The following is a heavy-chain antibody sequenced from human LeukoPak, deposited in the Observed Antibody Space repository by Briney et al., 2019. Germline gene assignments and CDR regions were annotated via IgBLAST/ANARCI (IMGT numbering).Heavy chain of an antibody. J-gene: IGHJ4*02. CDR1: GGSFSGYY. CDR2: INHSGST. V-gene: IGHV4-34*01. Sequence: TASETLSLTCAVYGGSFSGYYWSWIRQPPGKGLEWIGEINHSGSTNYNPSLKSRVTISVDTSKNQFSLKLSSVTAADTAVYYCARGARYLVYYFDDWGQGTLVTVSS. D-gene: IGHD3-9*01. CDR3: ARGARYLVYYFDD.